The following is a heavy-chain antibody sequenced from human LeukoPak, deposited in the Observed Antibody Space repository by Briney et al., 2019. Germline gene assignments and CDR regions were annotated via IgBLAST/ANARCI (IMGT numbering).Heavy chain of an antibody. J-gene: IGHJ4*02. Sequence: GASVKVSCKASGYTFTGYYMHWVRQAPGQGLEWMGWINPNSGGTNYAQKFQGRVTMTRDTSISTAYMELSRLRSDDTAVYYCARGIGVYCSSTSCYPPYYCDYWGQGTLVTVSS. V-gene: IGHV1-2*02. CDR1: GYTFTGYY. CDR3: ARGIGVYCSSTSCYPPYYCDY. CDR2: INPNSGGT. D-gene: IGHD2-2*01.